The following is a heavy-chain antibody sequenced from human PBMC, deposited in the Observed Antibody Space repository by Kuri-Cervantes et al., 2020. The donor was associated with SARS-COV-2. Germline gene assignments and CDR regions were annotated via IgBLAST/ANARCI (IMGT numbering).Heavy chain of an antibody. CDR2: INPNSGGT. J-gene: IGHJ6*03. D-gene: IGHD3-10*01. CDR1: GYTFTGYY. V-gene: IGHV1-2*04. Sequence: ASVKVSCKASGYTFTGYYMHWVRQAPGQGLEWMGWINPNSGGTNYAQKFQGWVTMTRDTSISTAYMELSRLRSEDTAVYYCARGGDRTFAGDYYYYMDVWGKGTTVTVSS. CDR3: ARGGDRTFAGDYYYYMDV.